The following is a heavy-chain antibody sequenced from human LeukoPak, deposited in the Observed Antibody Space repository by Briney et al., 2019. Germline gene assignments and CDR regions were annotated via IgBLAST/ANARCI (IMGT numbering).Heavy chain of an antibody. CDR3: ARPLDSSNNYFDY. D-gene: IGHD6-13*01. CDR2: ISSSSNYM. Sequence: GGSLRLSCAASGFTFSSYSMNWVRQAPGKGLEWVSFISSSSNYMSYADSVEGRFTISRDNAKSSLYLQMNSLRAEDTAVYYCARPLDSSNNYFDYWGQGTLVTVSA. J-gene: IGHJ4*02. CDR1: GFTFSSYS. V-gene: IGHV3-21*01.